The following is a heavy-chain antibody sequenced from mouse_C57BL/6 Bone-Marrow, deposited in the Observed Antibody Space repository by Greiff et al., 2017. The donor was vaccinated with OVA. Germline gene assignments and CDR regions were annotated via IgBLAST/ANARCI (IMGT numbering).Heavy chain of an antibody. CDR2: IYPRSGNT. V-gene: IGHV1-81*01. D-gene: IGHD2-4*01. J-gene: IGHJ3*01. CDR3: ARGDYDVWFAY. Sequence: QVQLQQSGAELARPGASVKLSCKASGYTFTSYGISWVKQRTGPGLEWIGEIYPRSGNTYYNETFKGKATLTADKSSSRAYMELRSLTSEDSAVYFYARGDYDVWFAYWGQGTLVTVSA. CDR1: GYTFTSYG.